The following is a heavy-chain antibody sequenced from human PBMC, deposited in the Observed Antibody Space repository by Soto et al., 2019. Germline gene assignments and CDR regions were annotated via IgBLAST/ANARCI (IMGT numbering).Heavy chain of an antibody. J-gene: IGHJ6*02. D-gene: IGHD5-18*01. CDR3: ARAPANSGYSYGDYYYGMDV. CDR2: IIPIFGTA. Sequence: QVQLVQSGAEVKKPGSSVKVSCKASGGTFSSYAISWVRQAPGQGLEWMGGIIPIFGTANYAQKFQGRVTITADESTSTAYMGLSSLRSEDTAVYYCARAPANSGYSYGDYYYGMDVWGQGTTVTVSS. CDR1: GGTFSSYA. V-gene: IGHV1-69*01.